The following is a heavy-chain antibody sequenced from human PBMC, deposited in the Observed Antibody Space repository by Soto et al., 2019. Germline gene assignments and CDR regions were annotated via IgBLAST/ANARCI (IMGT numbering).Heavy chain of an antibody. CDR2: ISGSGGST. V-gene: IGHV3-23*01. D-gene: IGHD3-22*01. CDR3: AKDLAYSYDSSGYYSYYGMDV. Sequence: GGSLRLSCAASGFTFSSYAMSWVRQAPGKGLEWVSAISGSGGSTYYADSVKGRFTISRDNSKNTLYLQMNSLRAEDTAVYYCAKDLAYSYDSSGYYSYYGMDVWGQGTTVTVSS. CDR1: GFTFSSYA. J-gene: IGHJ6*02.